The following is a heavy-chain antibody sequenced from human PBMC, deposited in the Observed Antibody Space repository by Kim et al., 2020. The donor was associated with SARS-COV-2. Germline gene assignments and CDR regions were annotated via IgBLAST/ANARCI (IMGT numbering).Heavy chain of an antibody. D-gene: IGHD1-20*01. CDR1: GFTFINYA. V-gene: IGHV3-23*01. CDR2: ISGSGGST. J-gene: IGHJ6*02. Sequence: GGSLRLSCAASGFTFINYAMNWVRQAPGKGLEWVSSISGSGGSTYFADSVKGRFTISRDNSKNTLYLQINSLRAEDTAVYYCAKKVIGIYAMDVWGQGTTVTVSS. CDR3: AKKVIGIYAMDV.